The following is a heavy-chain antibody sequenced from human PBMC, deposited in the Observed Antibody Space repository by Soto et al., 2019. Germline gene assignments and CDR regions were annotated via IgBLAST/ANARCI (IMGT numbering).Heavy chain of an antibody. V-gene: IGHV1-69*06. CDR3: VRAAKRYFDY. CDR1: GGTYNTFA. CDR2: IIPVLGPA. Sequence: QVQLVQSGAEVKKPGSSVKVSCKASGGTYNTFAISWVRQAPGQGLEWMGGIIPVLGPAFYAQKFQGRVTITAEKSTTTAYLELTSLRSEDTAVYYCVRAAKRYFDYWGQGTLVTVSS. J-gene: IGHJ4*02.